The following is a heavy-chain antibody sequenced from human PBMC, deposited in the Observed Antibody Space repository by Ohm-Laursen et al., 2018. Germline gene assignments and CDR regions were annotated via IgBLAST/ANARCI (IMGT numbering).Heavy chain of an antibody. Sequence: SLRLSCAASGFTFSSYSMNWVRQAPGKGLEWVSYISSSSSTIYYADSVKGRFTISRDNAKNSLYLQMNSLRAEDTAVYCCARDDSSAYYYYYYGMDVWGQGTTVTVSS. CDR3: ARDDSSAYYYYYYGMDV. CDR2: ISSSSSTI. CDR1: GFTFSSYS. J-gene: IGHJ6*02. D-gene: IGHD6-6*01. V-gene: IGHV3-48*01.